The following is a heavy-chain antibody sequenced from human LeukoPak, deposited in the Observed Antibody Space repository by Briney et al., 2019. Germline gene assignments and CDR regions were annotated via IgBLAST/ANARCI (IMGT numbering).Heavy chain of an antibody. CDR3: TTMGRYFDENDY. CDR1: GFTFSSYA. V-gene: IGHV3-23*01. D-gene: IGHD3-9*01. Sequence: QSGGSLRLSCAASGFTFSSYATSWVRQAPGKGLEWVSAISGSGGSAYYADSVKGRFTISRDNSKNTLYLQMNSLRAEDTAVYYCTTMGRYFDENDYWGQGTLVTVSS. J-gene: IGHJ4*02. CDR2: ISGSGGSA.